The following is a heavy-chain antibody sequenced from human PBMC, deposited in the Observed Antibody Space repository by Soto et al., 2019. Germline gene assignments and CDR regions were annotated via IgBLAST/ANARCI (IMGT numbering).Heavy chain of an antibody. CDR2: IYYSGST. CDR1: GGSISSYY. CDR3: ARDPRDGYNPFFDY. D-gene: IGHD5-12*01. Sequence: SETLSLTCTVSGGSISSYYWSWIRQPPGKGLEWIGYIYYSGSTNYNPSLKSRVTISVDTSKNQFSLKLSSVTAADTAVYYCARDPRDGYNPFFDYWGQGTLVTVSS. J-gene: IGHJ4*02. V-gene: IGHV4-59*01.